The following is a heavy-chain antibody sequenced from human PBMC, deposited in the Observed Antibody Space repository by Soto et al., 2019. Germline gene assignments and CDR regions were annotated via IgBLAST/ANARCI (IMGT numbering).Heavy chain of an antibody. CDR2: ISYDGSNK. D-gene: IGHD5-18*01. Sequence: PGGSLRLSCAASGFTFSSYGMHWLRQAPGRGLEWVAVISYDGSNKYYADSVNGRFTISRDNSKNALYLQMNSLRAEDTAVYYCAKDALSGYSYGYFEYWGQGTLVTVSS. CDR1: GFTFSSYG. J-gene: IGHJ4*02. CDR3: AKDALSGYSYGYFEY. V-gene: IGHV3-30*18.